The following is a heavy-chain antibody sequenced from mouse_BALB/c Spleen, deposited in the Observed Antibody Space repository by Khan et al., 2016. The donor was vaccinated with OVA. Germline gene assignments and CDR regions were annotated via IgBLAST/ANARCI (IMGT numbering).Heavy chain of an antibody. D-gene: IGHD2-10*02. Sequence: VQLQQSGAELAKPGASVKMSCKASGYTFNTFWMPWVKQRPGKGLEWIGYINLSTGYTEYNQKFKDKATLTTEKSASTTYMQVSSLTYEVSAVYDCTRLGRYGIFTYWGQGTLVTVSA. J-gene: IGHJ3*01. CDR1: GYTFNTFW. V-gene: IGHV1-7*01. CDR3: TRLGRYGIFTY. CDR2: INLSTGYT.